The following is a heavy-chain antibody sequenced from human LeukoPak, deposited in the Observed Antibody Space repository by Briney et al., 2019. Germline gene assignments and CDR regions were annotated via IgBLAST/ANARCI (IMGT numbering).Heavy chain of an antibody. CDR1: GFTFSDYY. D-gene: IGHD1-26*01. CDR3: ARHRVGGTIYYFDY. Sequence: PGGSLRLSCAASGFTFSDYYMSWIRQAPGKGLEWIGSIYYSGSTYYNPSLKSRVTISVDTSKNQFSLKLSSVTAADTAVYYCARHRVGGTIYYFDYWGQGTLVTVSS. CDR2: IYYSGST. V-gene: IGHV4-39*01. J-gene: IGHJ4*02.